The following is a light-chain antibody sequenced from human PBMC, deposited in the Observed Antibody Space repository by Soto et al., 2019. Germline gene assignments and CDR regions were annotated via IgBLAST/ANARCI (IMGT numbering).Light chain of an antibody. J-gene: IGKJ2*01. Sequence: DIQMTQFPSSLSASVGDRVTITCRASQGIGNSLAWFQQKPGKAPKSLIYGGSSLQSGVPSKFSGSGSGTYFTLTISSLQPEDSATYYCQQANSFPHTFGQGTKLEIK. CDR3: QQANSFPHT. V-gene: IGKV1-16*02. CDR2: GGS. CDR1: QGIGNS.